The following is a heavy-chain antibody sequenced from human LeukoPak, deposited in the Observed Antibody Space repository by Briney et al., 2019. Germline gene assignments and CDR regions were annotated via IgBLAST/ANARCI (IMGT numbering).Heavy chain of an antibody. J-gene: IGHJ4*02. D-gene: IGHD3-22*01. Sequence: ASVKVSCKASGYTFTSYGISWVRQAPGQGLEWMGWISAYNGNTNYAQKLQGRVTMTTDTSTSTAYMELRSLRSDDTAVYYCVRRGINYYDSSGYATPFDYWGQGTLVTVSS. CDR1: GYTFTSYG. CDR3: VRRGINYYDSSGYATPFDY. V-gene: IGHV1-18*01. CDR2: ISAYNGNT.